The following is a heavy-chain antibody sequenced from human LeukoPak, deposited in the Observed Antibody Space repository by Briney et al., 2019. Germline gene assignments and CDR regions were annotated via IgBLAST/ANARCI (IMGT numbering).Heavy chain of an antibody. CDR3: ASPSGSYYPYDAFDI. CDR1: GYTFTSYG. V-gene: IGHV1-18*01. D-gene: IGHD1-26*01. J-gene: IGHJ3*02. Sequence: ASVKVSCKASGYTFTSYGISWVRQAPGQGLEWMGWISAYNGNTNYAQKLQGRVTMTTDTSTSTAYMELRSLRSDDTAVYYCASPSGSYYPYDAFDIWGQGTMVTVSS. CDR2: ISAYNGNT.